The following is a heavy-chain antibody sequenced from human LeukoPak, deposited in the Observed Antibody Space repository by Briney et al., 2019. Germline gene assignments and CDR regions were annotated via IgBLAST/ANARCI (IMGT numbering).Heavy chain of an antibody. CDR3: AELGITMIGGV. V-gene: IGHV3-21*01. Sequence: GGSLRLSCAASGLTFSSYSMNWVRQAQGKGLEWVSSISSSSSYIYYADSVKGRFTISRDNAKNSLYLQMNSLRAEDTAVYYCAELGITMIGGVWGKGTAVTISS. J-gene: IGHJ6*04. D-gene: IGHD3-10*02. CDR2: ISSSSSYI. CDR1: GLTFSSYS.